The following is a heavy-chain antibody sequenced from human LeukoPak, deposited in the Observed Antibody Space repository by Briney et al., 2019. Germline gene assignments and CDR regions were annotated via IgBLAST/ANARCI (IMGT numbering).Heavy chain of an antibody. V-gene: IGHV4-39*01. D-gene: IGHD3-3*01. J-gene: IGHJ5*02. CDR1: GGSISSSSYY. Sequence: SETLSLTCTVSGGSISSSSYYWGWIRQPPGKGLEWIGRIYYSGSTYYNPSLKSRVTISVDTSKNQFSLKLSSVTAADTAVYYCARRITIFGVVIMGVDWFDPWGQGTLVTVSS. CDR2: IYYSGST. CDR3: ARRITIFGVVIMGVDWFDP.